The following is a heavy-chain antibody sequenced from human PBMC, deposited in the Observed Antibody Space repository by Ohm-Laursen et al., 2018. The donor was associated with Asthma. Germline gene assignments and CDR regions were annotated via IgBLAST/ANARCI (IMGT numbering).Heavy chain of an antibody. D-gene: IGHD4-17*01. CDR1: EFTFSSYA. Sequence: SLRLSCSAYEFTFSSYAMHWVRQAPGKGMEWVAVISYDGSNKYYADSVKGRFTISRDNSKNTLYLQMNSLRAEDTAVYYCASGEHDYGDIAAFDIWGQGTMVTVSS. V-gene: IGHV3-30-3*01. CDR3: ASGEHDYGDIAAFDI. J-gene: IGHJ3*02. CDR2: ISYDGSNK.